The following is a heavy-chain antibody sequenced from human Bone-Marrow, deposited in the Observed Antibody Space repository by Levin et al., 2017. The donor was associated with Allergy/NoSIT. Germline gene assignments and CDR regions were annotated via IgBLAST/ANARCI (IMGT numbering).Heavy chain of an antibody. CDR3: ARGPWEHGGLVHVSPIVT. Sequence: PGGSLRLSCAASGFIFSDYYMNWIRQAPGKGLECVSYISSGGTTIYSGDSVKGRFTISRDNAKNSLYLQMNRLRVEDTAVYYCARGPWEHGGLVHVSPIVTWGQGTLVTVSS. J-gene: IGHJ5*02. V-gene: IGHV3-11*01. D-gene: IGHD1-26*01. CDR2: ISSGGTTI. CDR1: GFIFSDYY.